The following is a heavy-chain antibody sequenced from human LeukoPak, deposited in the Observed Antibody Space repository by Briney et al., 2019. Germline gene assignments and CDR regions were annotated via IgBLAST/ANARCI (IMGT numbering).Heavy chain of an antibody. CDR1: GDSISSSSYY. CDR3: AVRMPYYYDSSGYS. CDR2: IYYGGNI. Sequence: PSETLSLTCTVSGDSISSSSYYWGWIRQPPGKGLEWVGSIYYGGNIYYNPSLKSRVTISVDTSKNQFSLKLSSVTAADTAVYYCAVRMPYYYDSSGYSWGQGTLVTASS. V-gene: IGHV4-39*07. J-gene: IGHJ5*02. D-gene: IGHD3-22*01.